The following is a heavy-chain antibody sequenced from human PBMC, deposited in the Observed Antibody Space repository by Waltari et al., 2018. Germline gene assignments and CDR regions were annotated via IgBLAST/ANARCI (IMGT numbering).Heavy chain of an antibody. CDR2: IYHSGST. CDR3: ARGAMATIGPWDY. CDR1: GGSISSGGYS. Sequence: QLQLQESGSGLVKPSQTLSLTCAVSGGSISSGGYSWRWIRQPPGKGLEWIGYIYHSGSTYYNPSLKSRVTISVDRSKNQFSLKLSSVTAADTAVYYCARGAMATIGPWDYWGQGTLVTVSS. V-gene: IGHV4-30-2*01. J-gene: IGHJ4*02. D-gene: IGHD5-12*01.